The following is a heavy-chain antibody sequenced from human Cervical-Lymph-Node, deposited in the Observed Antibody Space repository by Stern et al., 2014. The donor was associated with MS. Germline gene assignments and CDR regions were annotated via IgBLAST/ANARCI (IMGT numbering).Heavy chain of an antibody. CDR3: ARGSREVLLPLFCFDY. CDR1: GGSISSGNYY. CDR2: LYHSGST. D-gene: IGHD2-21*01. J-gene: IGHJ4*02. Sequence: QLQLQESGPGLVKPSQTLSLTCTVSGGSISSGNYYWSWIPQHQGKGLEWIGSLYHSGSTYYNPPINSRALTSIDTSKNQFSLKLSSVTAADTAVYYCARGSREVLLPLFCFDYWGQGTLVTVSS. V-gene: IGHV4-31*03.